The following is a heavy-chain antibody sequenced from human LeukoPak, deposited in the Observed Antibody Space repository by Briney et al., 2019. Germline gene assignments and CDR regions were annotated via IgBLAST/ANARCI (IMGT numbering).Heavy chain of an antibody. V-gene: IGHV3-7*01. CDR2: IKQDGSEK. Sequence: GGSLRLSCAASGFTFGSYWMSWVRQAPGKGLEWVANIKQDGSEKYYVDSVKGRFTISRDNAKNSLYLQMNSLRAEDTAVYYCARDLAPWYYYGSGSYLDYWGQGTLVTVSS. CDR3: ARDLAPWYYYGSGSYLDY. CDR1: GFTFGSYW. D-gene: IGHD3-10*01. J-gene: IGHJ4*02.